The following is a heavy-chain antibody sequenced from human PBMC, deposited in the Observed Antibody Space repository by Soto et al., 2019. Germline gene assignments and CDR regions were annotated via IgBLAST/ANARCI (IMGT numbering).Heavy chain of an antibody. CDR3: ARDGWDSSSWYAAGYDYYYGMDV. CDR2: INPNSGGT. Sequence: ASVKVSCKASGYTFTGYYMHWVRQAPGQGLEWMGWINPNSGGTNYAQKFQGWVTMTRDTSISTAYMELSRLRSDDTAVYYCARDGWDSSSWYAAGYDYYYGMDVWGQRTTVTVSS. V-gene: IGHV1-2*04. CDR1: GYTFTGYY. D-gene: IGHD6-13*01. J-gene: IGHJ6*02.